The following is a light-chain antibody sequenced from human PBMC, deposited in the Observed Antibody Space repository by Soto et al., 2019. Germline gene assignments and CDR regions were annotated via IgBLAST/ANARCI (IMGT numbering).Light chain of an antibody. Sequence: EIVMTQSPATLSVSPGERATLSCRASQSVSSNLAWYQQKPGQAPRLLIYGASTRATGIPARFSGSGSGIAVTLTISSLQSEDFAVYYCQHYNNWPRTFGQGTKVEIK. V-gene: IGKV3-15*01. CDR3: QHYNNWPRT. CDR2: GAS. J-gene: IGKJ1*01. CDR1: QSVSSN.